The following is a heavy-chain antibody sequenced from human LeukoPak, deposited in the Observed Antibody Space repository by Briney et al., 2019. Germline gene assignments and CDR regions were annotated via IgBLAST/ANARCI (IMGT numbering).Heavy chain of an antibody. J-gene: IGHJ4*02. D-gene: IGHD1-26*01. V-gene: IGHV1-2*02. CDR3: ARGYSLYSGRYIDFDY. Sequence: ASVKVSGKSSGYTFTDYYMHWVRQAPGQGLEWMGWINPNNDGTNYAQKFQGRVTMTRATSISTAYMELSRLRSDDTAVYYCARGYSLYSGRYIDFDYWGQGTLVAVSS. CDR1: GYTFTDYY. CDR2: INPNNDGT.